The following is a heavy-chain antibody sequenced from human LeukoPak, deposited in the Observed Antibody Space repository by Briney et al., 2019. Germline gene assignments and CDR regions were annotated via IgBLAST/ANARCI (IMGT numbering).Heavy chain of an antibody. D-gene: IGHD6-19*01. Sequence: PGGSLRLSCAASGFTFSSYAMSWVRQAPGKGLEWVSAISGSGGSTYYADSVKGRFTISRDNSKNTLYLQMNSLRAEDTAVYYCAKDQTAKQWHGDGYYFDYWGQGTLVTVSS. CDR2: ISGSGGST. CDR1: GFTFSSYA. J-gene: IGHJ4*02. CDR3: AKDQTAKQWHGDGYYFDY. V-gene: IGHV3-23*01.